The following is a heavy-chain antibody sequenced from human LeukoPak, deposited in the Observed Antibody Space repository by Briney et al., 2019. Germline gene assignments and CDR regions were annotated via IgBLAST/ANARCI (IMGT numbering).Heavy chain of an antibody. J-gene: IGHJ4*02. CDR2: IRYDGSNK. D-gene: IGHD3-22*01. Sequence: PGGSLRFSCAASRFTFSSYGMHWVRQAPGKGLEWVAIIRYDGSNKYHADSVKGRFTISRDNSKNTLYLQMNSLRAEDTAVYYCARALRYYYDSGPYFDYWGQGTLVTVSS. CDR1: RFTFSSYG. V-gene: IGHV3-30*02. CDR3: ARALRYYYDSGPYFDY.